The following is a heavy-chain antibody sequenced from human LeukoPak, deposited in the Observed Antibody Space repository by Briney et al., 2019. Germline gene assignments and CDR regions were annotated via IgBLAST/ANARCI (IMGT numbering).Heavy chain of an antibody. CDR2: INPNSGGT. J-gene: IGHJ4*02. CDR3: ANLMRGYSGYADY. Sequence: ASVKVSCEASGYTFTGYYMHWVRQAPGQGLEWMGWINPNSGGTNYAQKFQGRVTMTRDTSISTAYMELSRLRSDDTAVYYCANLMRGYSGYADYWGQGTLVTVSS. CDR1: GYTFTGYY. D-gene: IGHD5-12*01. V-gene: IGHV1-2*02.